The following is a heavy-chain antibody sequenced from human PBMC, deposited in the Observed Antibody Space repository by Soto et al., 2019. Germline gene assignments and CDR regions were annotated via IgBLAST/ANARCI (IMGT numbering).Heavy chain of an antibody. Sequence: PSETLSLTCTVSGGSISSYYWSWIRQPPGKGLEWIGYIYYSGSTNYNPSLKSRVTISVDTSKNQFSLKLSSATAADTAVYYCARHENNYYYYYMDVWGKGTTVTVSS. V-gene: IGHV4-59*08. CDR3: ARHENNYYYYYMDV. J-gene: IGHJ6*03. CDR1: GGSISSYY. CDR2: IYYSGST.